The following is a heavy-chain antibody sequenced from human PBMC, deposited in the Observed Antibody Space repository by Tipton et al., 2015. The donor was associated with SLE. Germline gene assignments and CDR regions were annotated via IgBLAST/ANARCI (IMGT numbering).Heavy chain of an antibody. V-gene: IGHV3-9*01. J-gene: IGHJ5*02. Sequence: SLRLFCAASGFTFDDYAMHWVRQAPGKGLEWVSGISWNSGSIGYADSVKGRFTISRDNAKNSLYLQMNSLRAEDTALYYCAKGSPLVPLDPWGQGTLVTVSS. CDR1: GFTFDDYA. CDR2: ISWNSGSI. CDR3: AKGSPLVPLDP.